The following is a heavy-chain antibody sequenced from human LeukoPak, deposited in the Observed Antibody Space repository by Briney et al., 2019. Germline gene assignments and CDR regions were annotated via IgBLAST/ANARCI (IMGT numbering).Heavy chain of an antibody. Sequence: SETLSLTCTVSGGSISSSSYYWGWIRQPPGKGLEWIGTIYYSGSAYYTPSLKSRVTISVDTSKNLFSLKLSPVTAADTAVYYCARHRIAAADDAFEIWGQGTMVTVSS. CDR1: GGSISSSSYY. V-gene: IGHV4-39*01. CDR2: IYYSGSA. D-gene: IGHD6-13*01. J-gene: IGHJ3*02. CDR3: ARHRIAAADDAFEI.